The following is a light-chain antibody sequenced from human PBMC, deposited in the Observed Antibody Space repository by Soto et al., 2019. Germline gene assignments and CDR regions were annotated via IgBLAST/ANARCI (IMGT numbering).Light chain of an antibody. Sequence: QSVLTQPASVSGSPGQSITISCTGTSSDVGDYNYVSWYQQHPGKAPKLMIYEVTNRPSGVSNRFSGSKSGNTASLIISGLQAEEESDYPCRSYTRRRTPMVFGTGTKVTVL. V-gene: IGLV2-14*01. J-gene: IGLJ1*01. CDR1: SSDVGDYNY. CDR2: EVT. CDR3: RSYTRRRTPMV.